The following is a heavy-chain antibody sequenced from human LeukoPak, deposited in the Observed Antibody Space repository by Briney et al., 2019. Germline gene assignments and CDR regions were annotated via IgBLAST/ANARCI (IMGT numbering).Heavy chain of an antibody. J-gene: IGHJ5*02. CDR1: GGSISSGGYS. Sequence: SETLSLTCAVSGGSISSGGYSWSWIRQPPGTGLEWIGYIYHSGSTYYNPSLKSRVTISVDTSKNQFSLKLSSVTAADTAVYYCARVVYYDFWSGYSWFSGWFDPWGQGTLVTVSS. D-gene: IGHD3-3*01. V-gene: IGHV4-30-2*05. CDR3: ARVVYYDFWSGYSWFSGWFDP. CDR2: IYHSGST.